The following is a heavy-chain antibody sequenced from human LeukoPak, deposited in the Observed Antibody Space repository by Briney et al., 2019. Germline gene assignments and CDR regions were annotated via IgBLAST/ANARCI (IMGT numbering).Heavy chain of an antibody. V-gene: IGHV3-48*03. CDR2: ISSSGSTI. Sequence: GGSLRLSCAASGFTFSSYEMNWVRQAPGKGLEWASYISSSGSTIYYADSVKGRFTISRDNAKNTLYLQMNSLRAEDTAVYYCARGVTMAVDYWGQGTLVTVSS. J-gene: IGHJ4*02. CDR3: ARGVTMAVDY. D-gene: IGHD3-10*01. CDR1: GFTFSSYE.